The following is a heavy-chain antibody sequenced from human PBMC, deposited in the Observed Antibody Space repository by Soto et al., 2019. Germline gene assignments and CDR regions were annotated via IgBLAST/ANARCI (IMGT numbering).Heavy chain of an antibody. CDR1: RFSFSDYY. V-gene: IGHV3-11*01. D-gene: IGHD3-16*01. CDR2: ISGSGTSM. CDR3: ARDPSNLGLVP. J-gene: IGHJ4*02. Sequence: GGSLRLSCTASRFSFSDYYMNWDSQRPGEGLEWNSCISGSGTSMAYADSVKGRSTIPRDNAKNSLHLQVNSLRAGDTAVYYVARDPSNLGLVPWGQGKLFTVP.